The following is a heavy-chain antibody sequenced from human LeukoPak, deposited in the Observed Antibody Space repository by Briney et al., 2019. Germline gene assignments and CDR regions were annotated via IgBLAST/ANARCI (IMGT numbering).Heavy chain of an antibody. D-gene: IGHD6-19*01. CDR3: ARDVRYASGWSTPES. V-gene: IGHV4-4*07. CDR1: GGSIINHY. J-gene: IGHJ5*02. CDR2: IYSSGSA. Sequence: SESLSLTCTVSGGSIINHYWSWIRQPAGKGLEWIGRIYSSGSANYSPSLKSRVSMSIDTSNNHFSLNLTSVTAADTALYFCARDVRYASGWSTPESWGQGTLVTVSS.